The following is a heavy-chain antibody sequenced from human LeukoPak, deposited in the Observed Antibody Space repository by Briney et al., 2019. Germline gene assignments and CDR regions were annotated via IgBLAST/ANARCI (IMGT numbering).Heavy chain of an antibody. CDR2: IYYSGST. V-gene: IGHV4-59*01. CDR1: GGSISSYY. CDR3: ARDKFMVRRGHGMDV. D-gene: IGHD3-10*01. J-gene: IGHJ6*02. Sequence: PSETLSLTCTVSGGSISSYYWSWIRQPPGKGLEWIGYIYYSGSTNYNPSLKSRVTISVDTSKNQFSLKLSSVTAADTAVYYCARDKFMVRRGHGMDVWGQGTTVTVSS.